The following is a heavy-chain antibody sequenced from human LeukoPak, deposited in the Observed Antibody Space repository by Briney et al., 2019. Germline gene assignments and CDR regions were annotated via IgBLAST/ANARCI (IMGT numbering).Heavy chain of an antibody. V-gene: IGHV3-23*01. CDR3: AKDWGLGSSWYISAEYFQH. Sequence: PGGSLRLPCAASGFTFSSYGMSWVRQAPGKGLEWVSAISGSGGSTYYADSVKGRFTISRDNSKNTLYLQMNSLRAEDTAVYYCAKDWGLGSSWYISAEYFQHWGQGTLVTVSS. CDR2: ISGSGGST. J-gene: IGHJ1*01. CDR1: GFTFSSYG. D-gene: IGHD6-13*01.